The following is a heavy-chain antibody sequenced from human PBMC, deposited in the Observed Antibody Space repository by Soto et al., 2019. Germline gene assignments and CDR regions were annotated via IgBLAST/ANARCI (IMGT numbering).Heavy chain of an antibody. J-gene: IGHJ2*01. CDR2: IGTAGDT. CDR3: ARGSWEPKGLRYFDWLSNWYFDL. V-gene: IGHV3-13*01. D-gene: IGHD3-9*01. CDR1: GFTFSSYD. Sequence: EVQLVESGGGLVQPGGSLRLSCAASGFTFSSYDMHWVRLATGKGLEWVSAIGTAGDTYYPGSVKGRFTISRENAKNSLYLQMNSLRAGDTAVYYCARGSWEPKGLRYFDWLSNWYFDLWGRGTLVTVSS.